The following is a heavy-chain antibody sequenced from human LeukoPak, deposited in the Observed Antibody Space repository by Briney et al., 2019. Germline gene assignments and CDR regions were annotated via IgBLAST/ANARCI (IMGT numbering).Heavy chain of an antibody. Sequence: GGSLRLSCVASGFTFSTHTMNWVRQAPGKGLEWVAFIRYDGSNKYYADSVKGRFTISRDNSKNTLYLQMNSLRAEDTAVYYCAKDPRRGVGFVGATFDYWGQGTLVSVSS. V-gene: IGHV3-30*02. CDR3: AKDPRRGVGFVGATFDY. CDR1: GFTFSTHT. CDR2: IRYDGSNK. J-gene: IGHJ4*02. D-gene: IGHD1-26*01.